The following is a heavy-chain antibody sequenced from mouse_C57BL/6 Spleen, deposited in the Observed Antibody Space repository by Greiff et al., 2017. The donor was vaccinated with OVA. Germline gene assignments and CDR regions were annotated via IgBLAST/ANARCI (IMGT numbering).Heavy chain of an antibody. Sequence: EVMLVESEGGLVQPGRSMKLSCTASGFTFSDYYMAWVRQVPEKGLEWVANINYDGSSTYYLDSLKSRFIISRDNAKNILYLQMSSLKSEDTATYYCARDVGLRAMDYWGQGTSVTVSS. CDR1: GFTFSDYY. CDR2: INYDGSST. CDR3: ARDVGLRAMDY. V-gene: IGHV5-16*01. J-gene: IGHJ4*01. D-gene: IGHD2-4*01.